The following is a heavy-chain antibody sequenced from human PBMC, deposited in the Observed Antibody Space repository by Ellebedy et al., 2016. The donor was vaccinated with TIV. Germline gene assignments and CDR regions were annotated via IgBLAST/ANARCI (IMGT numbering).Heavy chain of an antibody. V-gene: IGHV3-49*03. D-gene: IGHD1-26*01. Sequence: GESLKISCTASGFTFGDYAMSWFRQAPGKGLEWVGFIRSKAYGGTTEYAASVKGRFTISRDDSKSIAYLQMNSLKTEDTAVYYCTSGTVEWELVYWGQGTLVTVSS. J-gene: IGHJ4*02. CDR3: TSGTVEWELVY. CDR2: IRSKAYGGTT. CDR1: GFTFGDYA.